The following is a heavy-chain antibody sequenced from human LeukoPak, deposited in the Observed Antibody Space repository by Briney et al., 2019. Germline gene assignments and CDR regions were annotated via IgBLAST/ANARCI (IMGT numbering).Heavy chain of an antibody. V-gene: IGHV4-4*07. CDR1: GGSISTYY. J-gene: IGHJ4*02. Sequence: SETLSLTCTVSGGSISTYYWSWIRQPAGKGLEWIGRIYSSGSTNHNPSLESRVTMSVDTSKNQFSLNLTSVTAADTAVYYCARDGVAAAGRFFDFWGQGTLVTASS. CDR3: ARDGVAAAGRFFDF. D-gene: IGHD6-13*01. CDR2: IYSSGST.